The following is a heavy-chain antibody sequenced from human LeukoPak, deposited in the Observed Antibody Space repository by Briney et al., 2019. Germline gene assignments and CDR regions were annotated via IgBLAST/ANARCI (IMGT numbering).Heavy chain of an antibody. D-gene: IGHD6-6*01. V-gene: IGHV4-59*01. CDR1: GGSISSYY. CDR2: IHYSGNT. J-gene: IGHJ3*02. Sequence: SETLSLTCTVSGGSISSYYWSWIRQPPGKGLEWMGYIHYSGNTNYNPSLKSRVTISVDTSKIQFSLKLSSVAAADTAVYYCACSSSYGKLDIWGQGTMVTVFS. CDR3: ACSSSYGKLDI.